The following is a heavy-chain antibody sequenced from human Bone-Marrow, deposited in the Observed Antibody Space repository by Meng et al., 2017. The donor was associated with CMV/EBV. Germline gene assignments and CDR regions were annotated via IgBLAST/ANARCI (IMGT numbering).Heavy chain of an antibody. CDR2: INPNSGGT. V-gene: IGHV1-2*02. D-gene: IGHD6-13*01. CDR1: GYTFTGYY. Sequence: ASVKVSCKASGYTFTGYYMHWVRQAPGQGLEWMGWINPNSGGTNYAQKFQGRVTMTRDTSISTAYMELGRLRSGDTAVYYCARGRGPSGNWYIDYWDQGSLVTVSS. J-gene: IGHJ4*02. CDR3: ARGRGPSGNWYIDY.